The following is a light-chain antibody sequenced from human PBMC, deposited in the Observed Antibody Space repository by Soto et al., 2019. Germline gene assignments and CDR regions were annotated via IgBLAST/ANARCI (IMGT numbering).Light chain of an antibody. CDR1: QSVSSN. J-gene: IGKJ1*01. V-gene: IGKV3-15*01. Sequence: EIVRTQSPATLSVSPGERATLPCRASQSVSSNLAWYKQKPGQAPRLLIYGASTRATGIPARFSGSGSGTDFTLTISSLKSEDFEVYYCQQYNNWPRTFGQGTKVDIK. CDR2: GAS. CDR3: QQYNNWPRT.